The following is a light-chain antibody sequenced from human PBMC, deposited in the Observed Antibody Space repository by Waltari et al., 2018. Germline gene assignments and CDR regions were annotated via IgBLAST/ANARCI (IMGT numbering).Light chain of an antibody. CDR1: SSDAGGHNY. CDR3: CSYAGGDTVV. V-gene: IGLV2-11*01. J-gene: IGLJ2*01. CDR2: DVT. Sequence: QSALTQPRSVSGSPGQSVTISCTATSSDAGGHNYLPWYQQPPGKAPKPMISDVTERPSGVPDRFSASKSGNTASLTISGLQAEDEGDYYCCSYAGGDTVVFGGGTKLTVL.